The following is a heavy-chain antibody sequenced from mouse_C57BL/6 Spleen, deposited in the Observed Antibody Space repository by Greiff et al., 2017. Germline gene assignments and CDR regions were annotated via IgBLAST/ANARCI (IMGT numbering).Heavy chain of an antibody. CDR2: ISDGGSYT. J-gene: IGHJ1*03. D-gene: IGHD2-2*01. CDR1: GFTFSSYA. Sequence: EVMLVESGGGLVKPGGSLKLSCAASGFTFSSYAMSWVRQTPEKRLEWVATISDGGSYTYYPDNVKGRFTISRDNAKNNLYLQMSHLKSEDTAMYYCARDRDYGYGRYFDVWGTGTTVTVSS. CDR3: ARDRDYGYGRYFDV. V-gene: IGHV5-4*01.